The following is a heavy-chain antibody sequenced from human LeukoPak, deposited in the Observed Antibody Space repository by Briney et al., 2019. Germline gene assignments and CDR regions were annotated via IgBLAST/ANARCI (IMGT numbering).Heavy chain of an antibody. CDR1: GFTFSSYG. Sequence: PGRSLGLSCAASGFTFSSYGMHWVRQAPGKGLEWVAVISYDGNYKYYGDSVKGRFTISRDNSKNTLYLQMNSLRAEDTAVYYCARDGTGGWTFDYWGQGTLVTVSS. J-gene: IGHJ4*02. V-gene: IGHV3-30*03. CDR2: ISYDGNYK. D-gene: IGHD6-19*01. CDR3: ARDGTGGWTFDY.